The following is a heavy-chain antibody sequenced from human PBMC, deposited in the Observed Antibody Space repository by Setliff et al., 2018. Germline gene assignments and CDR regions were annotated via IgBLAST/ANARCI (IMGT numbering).Heavy chain of an antibody. J-gene: IGHJ4*02. CDR3: ATCRYQVPYNY. Sequence: PSETLSLTCTVPGGSMSSISYYWGWIRQPPGKGLEWIGTIYDSGKTYYNPSLKSRVTTSVDTSKKQLSLRVTSVTAADTAVYYCATCRYQVPYNYWGQGTLVTV. CDR2: IYDSGKT. V-gene: IGHV4-39*01. CDR1: GGSMSSISYY. D-gene: IGHD2-2*01.